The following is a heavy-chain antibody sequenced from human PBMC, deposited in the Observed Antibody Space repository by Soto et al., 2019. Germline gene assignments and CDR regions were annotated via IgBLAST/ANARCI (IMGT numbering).Heavy chain of an antibody. Sequence: QVQLQQWGAGLLKPSETLSLTCAVYGGSFSGYYWSCIRQPPGKGLEWIGEINHSGSTNYNPSLKSRVTISVDTSKNQFSLKLSSVTAAHTAVYYCARAGYSYGRFDYWGQQTLFTVSS. V-gene: IGHV4-34*01. CDR1: GGSFSGYY. CDR2: INHSGST. J-gene: IGHJ4*02. D-gene: IGHD5-18*01. CDR3: ARAGYSYGRFDY.